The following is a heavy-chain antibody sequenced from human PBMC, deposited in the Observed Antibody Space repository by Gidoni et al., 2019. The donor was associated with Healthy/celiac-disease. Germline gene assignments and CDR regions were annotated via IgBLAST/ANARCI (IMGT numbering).Heavy chain of an antibody. V-gene: IGHV1-69*01. Sequence: QVQLVQSGAEVTKPGSSVKVSCKASGGTFSSYAISWVRQAPGQGLEWMGGIIPIFGTANYAQKFQGRVTITADESTSTAYMELSSLRSEDTAVYYCAGPYGDYLSYYYYYMDVWGKGTTVTVSS. CDR2: IIPIFGTA. CDR3: AGPYGDYLSYYYYYMDV. CDR1: GGTFSSYA. J-gene: IGHJ6*03. D-gene: IGHD4-17*01.